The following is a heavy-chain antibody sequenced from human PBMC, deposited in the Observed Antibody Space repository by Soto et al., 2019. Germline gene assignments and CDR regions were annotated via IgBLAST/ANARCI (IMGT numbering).Heavy chain of an antibody. CDR3: ARDKRARYSSSSVHYYYGMDA. J-gene: IGHJ6*02. V-gene: IGHV4-59*01. CDR1: GGSISSYY. CDR2: IYYSGST. D-gene: IGHD6-6*01. Sequence: KTSETLSLTCTVSGGSISSYYWSWIRQPPGKGLEWIGYIYYSGSTNYNPSLKSRVTISVDTSKNQFSLKLSSVTAADTAVYYCARDKRARYSSSSVHYYYGMDAWGQGTTVTVSS.